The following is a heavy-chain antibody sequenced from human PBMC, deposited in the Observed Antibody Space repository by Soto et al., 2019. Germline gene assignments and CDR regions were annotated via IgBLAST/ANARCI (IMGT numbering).Heavy chain of an antibody. V-gene: IGHV3-23*01. J-gene: IGHJ4*02. CDR3: AKALGYSYGYAVEY. CDR2: ISGSGGST. CDR1: GFTFSSYA. D-gene: IGHD5-18*01. Sequence: EVQLLESGGGLVQPGGSLRLSCAASGFTFSSYAMSWVRQAPGKGLEWVSTISGSGGSTHYADSVKGRFTISRDNSKNPLYLQMSSLRAEDTAVYYCAKALGYSYGYAVEYWGQGTLVTVSS.